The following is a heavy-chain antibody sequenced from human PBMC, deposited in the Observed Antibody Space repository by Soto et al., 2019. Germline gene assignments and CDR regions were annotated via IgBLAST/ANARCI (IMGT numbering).Heavy chain of an antibody. Sequence: GGSLRLSCAASGFTFSSYGMHWVRQAPGKGLEWVAVISYDGSNKYYADSVKGRFTISRDNSKSTLYLQMNSLRAEDTAVYYCAKAPGYYDSSGQVIFDYWGQGTLVTVSS. CDR2: ISYDGSNK. CDR1: GFTFSSYG. V-gene: IGHV3-30*18. D-gene: IGHD3-22*01. CDR3: AKAPGYYDSSGQVIFDY. J-gene: IGHJ4*02.